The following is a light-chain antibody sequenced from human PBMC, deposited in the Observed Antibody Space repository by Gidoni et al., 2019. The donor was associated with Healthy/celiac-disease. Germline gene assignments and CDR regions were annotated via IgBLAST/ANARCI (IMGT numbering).Light chain of an antibody. V-gene: IGKV3-11*01. CDR2: DAS. CDR3: QQRSNWSSLT. Sequence: MVLTQSPATLSLSPGERATLSCRASQSVSSYLAWYQQKPSQSPRLLIYDASNRSTGIPARLSGSGAATDFILTISSLEPEDFAVDYCQQRSNWSSLTFGGGTKVEIK. CDR1: QSVSSY. J-gene: IGKJ4*01.